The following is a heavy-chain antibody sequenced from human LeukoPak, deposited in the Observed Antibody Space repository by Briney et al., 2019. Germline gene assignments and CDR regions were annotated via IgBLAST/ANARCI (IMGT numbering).Heavy chain of an antibody. V-gene: IGHV3-74*03. CDR2: IKSDGSTT. Sequence: GGSLRLSCAASGFNFSPYWMHWVRQAPGKGLVWVSRIKSDGSTTTYADFVKGRFTISRDNSKNTLFLHMNSLRADDTAIYFCAKDTPRGYNYGYFDYWGQGTLVTVSS. D-gene: IGHD5-18*01. CDR3: AKDTPRGYNYGYFDY. J-gene: IGHJ4*02. CDR1: GFNFSPYW.